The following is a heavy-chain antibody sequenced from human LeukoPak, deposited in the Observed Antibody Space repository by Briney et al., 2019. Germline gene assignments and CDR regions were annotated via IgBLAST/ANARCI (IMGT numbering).Heavy chain of an antibody. Sequence: GGSLRLSCAASGFTFSSYAMSWVRQAPGKGLEWVSAISGSGSSTYYADSVKGRFTISRDNSKNTLYLQMNSLRAEDTAVYYCAKALRDYYDILTGYLYYYYGMDVWGQGTTVTVSS. CDR1: GFTFSSYA. D-gene: IGHD3-9*01. V-gene: IGHV3-23*01. CDR2: ISGSGSST. CDR3: AKALRDYYDILTGYLYYYYGMDV. J-gene: IGHJ6*02.